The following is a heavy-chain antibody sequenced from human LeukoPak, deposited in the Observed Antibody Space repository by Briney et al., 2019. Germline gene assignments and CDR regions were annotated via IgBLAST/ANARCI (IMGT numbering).Heavy chain of an antibody. D-gene: IGHD3-10*01. V-gene: IGHV3-66*03. CDR2: IRGSGET. J-gene: IGHJ5*02. CDR1: GFSVNNYY. CDR3: ARDRAGRKDWVEFDP. Sequence: SGGSLRLSCAVSGFSVNNYYMNWVRQAPGKGLEWVSLIRGSGETFYADSVKGRFTISRDDSKNTVYLQMNSLRVEDTAEYFCARDRAGRKDWVEFDPWGQGTLVTVSS.